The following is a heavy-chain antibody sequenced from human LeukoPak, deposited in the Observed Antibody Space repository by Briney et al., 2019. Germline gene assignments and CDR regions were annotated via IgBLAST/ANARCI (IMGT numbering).Heavy chain of an antibody. D-gene: IGHD5-18*01. Sequence: GGSLRLSCAASGFTFSDYYMSWIRQAPGKGLEWGSYISSSGSTIYYADSVKGRFTISRDNAKNSLYLQMNSLRAEDTAVYYCARERYSYGYDSSGCPDYWGQGTLVTVSS. CDR3: ARERYSYGYDSSGCPDY. CDR1: GFTFSDYY. V-gene: IGHV3-11*01. CDR2: ISSSGSTI. J-gene: IGHJ4*02.